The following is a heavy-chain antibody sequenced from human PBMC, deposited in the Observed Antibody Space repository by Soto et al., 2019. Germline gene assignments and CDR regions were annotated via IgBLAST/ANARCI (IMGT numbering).Heavy chain of an antibody. V-gene: IGHV3-23*01. D-gene: IGHD4-17*01. CDR2: ISGSGGTT. Sequence: EVQLLESGGGLVQPGGSLRLSCAASGFTFSTYAMSWVRQAPGKGLEWLSAISGSGGTTYYADSVQGRFTISGDNSMNTLYLQMNSMRIEDTAVYYGARPRGYGVFDAYDIWGQGTMVTVSS. CDR1: GFTFSTYA. J-gene: IGHJ3*02. CDR3: ARPRGYGVFDAYDI.